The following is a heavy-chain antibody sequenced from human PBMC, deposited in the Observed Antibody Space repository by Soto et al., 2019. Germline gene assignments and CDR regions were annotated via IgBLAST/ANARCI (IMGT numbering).Heavy chain of an antibody. J-gene: IGHJ3*02. CDR2: FYTSGSS. CDR1: GGSISSYY. CDR3: ARETGFLEWFLPPDAFDI. V-gene: IGHV4-4*07. D-gene: IGHD3-3*01. Sequence: SETLSLTCSVCGGSISSYYWSWIRQPAGKGLEWIGRFYTSGSSNYNPSRKSRVTMSVDTSQNQFSLQLSSVTAADTAVYYCARETGFLEWFLPPDAFDIWGQGTMVTVSS.